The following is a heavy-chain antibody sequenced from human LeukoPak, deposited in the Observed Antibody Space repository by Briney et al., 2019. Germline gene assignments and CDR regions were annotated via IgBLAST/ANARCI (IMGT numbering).Heavy chain of an antibody. V-gene: IGHV1-2*02. CDR1: GYTFTGYY. CDR2: INPNSGGT. CDR3: ARDLLPNEVLNWFDP. D-gene: IGHD2-8*02. Sequence: ASVTVSCKASGYTFTGYYMHWVRQAPGQGLEWMGWINPNSGGTNYAQKLQGRVTMTRDTSISKAYMELSRLRSDDTAVYYCARDLLPNEVLNWFDPWGQGTLVIVSS. J-gene: IGHJ5*02.